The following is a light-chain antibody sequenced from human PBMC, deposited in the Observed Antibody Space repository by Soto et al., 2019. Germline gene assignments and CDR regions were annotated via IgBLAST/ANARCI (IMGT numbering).Light chain of an antibody. Sequence: QSVLTQPAFVSGSPGQSITISCTVTSSDVRSYNLVSWYQQHPGKVPKLMIYEGSKRPPGVSNRFSGSQSGTTASLTVSGLQAEDEADYYCCSYAGDKTYVFGSGTKVTVL. CDR2: EGS. CDR3: CSYAGDKTYV. V-gene: IGLV2-23*01. J-gene: IGLJ1*01. CDR1: SSDVRSYNL.